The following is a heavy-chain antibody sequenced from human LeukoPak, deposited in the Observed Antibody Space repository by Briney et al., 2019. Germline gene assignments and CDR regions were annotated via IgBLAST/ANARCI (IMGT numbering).Heavy chain of an antibody. D-gene: IGHD5-24*01. J-gene: IGHJ4*02. CDR3: ARGQWLQFPL. Sequence: SETLSLTCTVSGGSISSYYWSWIRQPPGRGLEWIGYIYYSGSTNYNPSLKSRVTISVDTSKNQFSLKLSSVTAADTAVYYCARGQWLQFPLWGQGTLVTVSS. CDR2: IYYSGST. CDR1: GGSISSYY. V-gene: IGHV4-59*01.